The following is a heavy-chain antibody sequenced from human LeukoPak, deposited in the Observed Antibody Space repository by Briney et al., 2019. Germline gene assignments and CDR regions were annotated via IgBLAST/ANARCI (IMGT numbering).Heavy chain of an antibody. CDR3: ARPPGSGYSFDY. CDR1: GYTFTSSD. D-gene: IGHD3-22*01. V-gene: IGHV1-8*01. J-gene: IGHJ4*02. CDR2: MNPNSGNT. Sequence: ASVKVSCTASGYTFTSSDINWVRQATGHGLEGMGCMNPNSGNTGYAQKFQGRVTMTRTTSISTAYMELSSLRSEDTAVYYCARPPGSGYSFDYWGQGTLVTVSS.